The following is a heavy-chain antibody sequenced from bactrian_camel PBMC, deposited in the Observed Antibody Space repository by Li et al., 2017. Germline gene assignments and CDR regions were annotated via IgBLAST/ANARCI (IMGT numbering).Heavy chain of an antibody. D-gene: IGHD1*01. Sequence: HVQLVESGGGSVQAGGSVRLSCVAPGYTFNSYCMGWFRQAPGKGLEWVSSIYTADGRTNVAGSVKGQFTISRDNAKNILYLQMNSLKSEDTALYYCARGAGPNDFGYWGQGTQVTVS. CDR2: IYTADGRT. CDR1: GYTFNSYC. J-gene: IGHJ6*01. V-gene: IGHV3S1*01. CDR3: ARGAGPNDFGY.